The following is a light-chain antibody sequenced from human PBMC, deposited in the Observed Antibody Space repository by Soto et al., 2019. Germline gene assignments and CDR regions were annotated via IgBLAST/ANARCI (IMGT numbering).Light chain of an antibody. J-gene: IGLJ2*01. Sequence: QSALTQPASVSGSPGQSITISCTGTSSDVGSYNLVSWYQQHPGKAPKLMIYEVSKRPSGVSNRCSGSKSVNTASLTISGLQAEDEADYYCCSYAGSSTVVFGGGTKLTVL. CDR1: SSDVGSYNL. V-gene: IGLV2-23*02. CDR3: CSYAGSSTVV. CDR2: EVS.